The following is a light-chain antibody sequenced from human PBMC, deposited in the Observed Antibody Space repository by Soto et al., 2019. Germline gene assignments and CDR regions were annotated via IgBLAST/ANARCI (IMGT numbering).Light chain of an antibody. V-gene: IGLV2-23*01. CDR3: CSYAGSSTYV. CDR2: EGS. Sequence: QSALTQPASVSGSPGQSMPIACTGTSSDVGGYNLVSWYQQHPGKAPKVMIYEGSKRPSGVSNRFSGSKSGNTASLTISGLQAEDEADYYCCSYAGSSTYVFGTGTKVTVL. CDR1: SSDVGGYNL. J-gene: IGLJ1*01.